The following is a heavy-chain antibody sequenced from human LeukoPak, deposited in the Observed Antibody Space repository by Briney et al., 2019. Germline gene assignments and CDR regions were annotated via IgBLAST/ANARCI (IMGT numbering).Heavy chain of an antibody. CDR2: IIPILGIA. D-gene: IGHD1-26*01. V-gene: IGHV1-69*04. Sequence: ASVKVSCKASGGTFSSYAISWVRQAPGQGLEWMGRIIPILGIANYAQKFQGRVTITADNSTNIAYMELSSLRSEDTAVYYCARGGSYYFYNGMDVWGQGTTVTVSS. J-gene: IGHJ6*02. CDR1: GGTFSSYA. CDR3: ARGGSYYFYNGMDV.